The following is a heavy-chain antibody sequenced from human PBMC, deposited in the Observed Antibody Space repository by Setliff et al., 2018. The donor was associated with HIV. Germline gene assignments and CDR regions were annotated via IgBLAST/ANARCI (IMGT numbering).Heavy chain of an antibody. CDR1: GLTFITYS. D-gene: IGHD2-15*01. J-gene: IGHJ4*02. CDR2: INSGSNYI. Sequence: GGSLRLSCAASGLTFITYSMNCVRQAPGKGLEWISSINSGSNYIYYTDSVKGRFIISRDNAKKSLFLQMSSLRAEDTAVYYCVRALSGGYCSGGNCFPFDFWGQGTLVTVSS. V-gene: IGHV3-21*01. CDR3: VRALSGGYCSGGNCFPFDF.